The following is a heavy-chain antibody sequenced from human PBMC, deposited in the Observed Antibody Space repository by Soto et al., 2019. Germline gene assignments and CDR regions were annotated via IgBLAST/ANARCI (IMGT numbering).Heavy chain of an antibody. D-gene: IGHD2-8*02. CDR2: IYHSGGT. J-gene: IGHJ5*02. V-gene: IGHV4-30-2*01. CDR3: ARDSLTGNWFDP. Sequence: QLQLQESGSGLVKPSQTLSLTCAVSGGSISSGGYSWNWIRQPPGKGLEWIGYIYHSGGTLYNPSLKSRVTISVDRSKNHFSLTLTSVTAADTAIYYCARDSLTGNWFDPWGQGTLVTVSS. CDR1: GGSISSGGYS.